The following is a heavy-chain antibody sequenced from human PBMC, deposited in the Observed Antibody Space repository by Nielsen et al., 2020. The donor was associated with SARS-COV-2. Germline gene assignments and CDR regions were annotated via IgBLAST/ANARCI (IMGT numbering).Heavy chain of an antibody. J-gene: IGHJ6*02. V-gene: IGHV3-7*03. CDR3: AKDHPFTIFGVVIIEDVYGMDV. CDR2: IKQDGSEK. D-gene: IGHD3-3*01. Sequence: WIRQPPGKGLEWVANIKQDGSEKYYVDSVKGRFTISRDNAKNSLYLQMNSLRAEDTAVYYCAKDHPFTIFGVVIIEDVYGMDVWGQGTTVTVSS.